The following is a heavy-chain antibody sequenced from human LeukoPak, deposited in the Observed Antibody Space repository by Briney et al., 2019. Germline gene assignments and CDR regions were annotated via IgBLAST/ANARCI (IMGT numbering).Heavy chain of an antibody. CDR1: GFTFSSYS. CDR3: ARDGSPSVYYFDY. Sequence: RGSLRLSCAAFGFTFSSYSMNWVRQAPGKGLEWVSSISSSSTIYYADSVKGRFTISRDNAKNSLYLQMNSLRAEDTAIYYCARDGSPSVYYFDYWGQGSLVTVSS. V-gene: IGHV3-48*04. CDR2: ISSSSTI. D-gene: IGHD1-26*01. J-gene: IGHJ4*02.